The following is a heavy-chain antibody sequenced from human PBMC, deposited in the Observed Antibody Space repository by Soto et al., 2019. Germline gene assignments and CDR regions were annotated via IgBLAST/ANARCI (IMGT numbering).Heavy chain of an antibody. CDR1: GFTVSSNY. CDR3: ARGYCSGGSCYSVWFDS. J-gene: IGHJ5*01. V-gene: IGHV3-66*01. D-gene: IGHD2-15*01. CDR2: IYSGGTT. Sequence: GGSLRLSCAASGFTVSSNYMNWVRQAPGKGLEWVSIIYSGGTTYYADSVRGRFTISSDNSKNTLYLQMSSLRADDTAVYYCARGYCSGGSCYSVWFDSWGQGTLVTVSS.